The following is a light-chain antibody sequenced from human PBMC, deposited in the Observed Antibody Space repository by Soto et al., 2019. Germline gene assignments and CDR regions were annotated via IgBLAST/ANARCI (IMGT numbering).Light chain of an antibody. CDR2: DAS. CDR3: QQYNSYSWT. CDR1: QSISSW. J-gene: IGKJ1*01. Sequence: DIQMTQSPSTLSASVGDRVTLTCRASQSISSWLAWYQQKPGKAPKLLIFDASSLESGVPSRFSGSGSGTEFTLTISSLQPVDFATYYCQQYNSYSWTFGQGTKVDIK. V-gene: IGKV1-5*01.